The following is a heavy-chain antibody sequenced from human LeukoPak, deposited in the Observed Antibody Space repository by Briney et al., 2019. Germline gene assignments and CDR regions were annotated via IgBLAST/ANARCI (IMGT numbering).Heavy chain of an antibody. CDR2: IWYDGSNK. J-gene: IGHJ4*02. V-gene: IGHV3-33*06. Sequence: GGSLRLSCAASGFTFSSYGMHWVRQAAGKGLEWVAVIWYDGSNKYYADSVKGRFTISRDNSKDTLYLQMNSLRAEDTAVYYCAKDRTVYYYDSSGYPLDYWGQGTPVTVSS. CDR3: AKDRTVYYYDSSGYPLDY. CDR1: GFTFSSYG. D-gene: IGHD3-22*01.